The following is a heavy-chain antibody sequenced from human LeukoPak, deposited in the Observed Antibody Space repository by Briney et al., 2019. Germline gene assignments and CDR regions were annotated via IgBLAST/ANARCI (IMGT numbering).Heavy chain of an antibody. CDR1: GFTVSSNY. J-gene: IGHJ6*03. V-gene: IGHV3-53*01. D-gene: IGHD1-20*01. CDR2: IYSGGST. Sequence: PGGSLRLSCAASGFTVSSNYMSWVRQAPGKGLEWVSVIYSGGSTYYADSVKGRFTISRDNSKNTLYLQMNSLRAEDTAVYYCARAPYNWNDHGYYYYYMDVWGKGTTVTVSS. CDR3: ARAPYNWNDHGYYYYYMDV.